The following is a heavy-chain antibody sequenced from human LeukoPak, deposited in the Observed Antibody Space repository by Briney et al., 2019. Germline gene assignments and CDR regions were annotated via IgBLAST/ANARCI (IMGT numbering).Heavy chain of an antibody. CDR2: ISSSSSAI. V-gene: IGHV3-48*01. CDR3: AKEGFGVLRKFAY. D-gene: IGHD3-3*01. Sequence: GGSLRLSCVGSGLTLSSYSMNWVRQAPGKGLEWVSYISSSSSAIYYADSVKGRFTISRDNAKNSLYLQMNSLRAEDTAVYYCAKEGFGVLRKFAYWGQGTLVTVSS. CDR1: GLTLSSYS. J-gene: IGHJ4*02.